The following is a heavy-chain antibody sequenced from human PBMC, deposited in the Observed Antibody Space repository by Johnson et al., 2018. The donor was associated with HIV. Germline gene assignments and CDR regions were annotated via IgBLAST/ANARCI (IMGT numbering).Heavy chain of an antibody. D-gene: IGHD5-12*01. V-gene: IGHV3-30*04. Sequence: QMLLVESGGGLVQPGGSLRLSCAASGFTFKIYAMHWVRQAPGKGLEWVAVVSYDGPDKYYADSVKGRFTISRDNSNKTLYLQLNSLRGEDTATYYCARGGHSGYDYFEAFEMWGQGTKVTVSS. CDR2: VSYDGPDK. CDR1: GFTFKIYA. CDR3: ARGGHSGYDYFEAFEM. J-gene: IGHJ3*02.